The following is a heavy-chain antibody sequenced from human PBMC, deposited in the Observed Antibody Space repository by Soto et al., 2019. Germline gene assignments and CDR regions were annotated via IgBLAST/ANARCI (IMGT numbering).Heavy chain of an antibody. CDR2: INPSGGST. CDR3: ARDHGAVAASYYYYGMDV. Sequence: QVQLVQSGAEVKKPGASVKVSCKASGYTFTSYYMHWVRQAPGQGLEWMGIINPSGGSTSYAQKFQGRVTMTRDTSTSTVYMELSSLRSEDTAVYYCARDHGAVAASYYYYGMDVWGQGTTVTVSS. CDR1: GYTFTSYY. V-gene: IGHV1-46*01. D-gene: IGHD6-19*01. J-gene: IGHJ6*02.